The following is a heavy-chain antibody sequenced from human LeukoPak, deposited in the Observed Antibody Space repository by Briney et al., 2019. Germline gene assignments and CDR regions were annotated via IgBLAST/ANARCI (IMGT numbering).Heavy chain of an antibody. J-gene: IGHJ4*02. D-gene: IGHD3-22*01. Sequence: SETLSLTCTVSGGSISSYYWSWIRQPPGKGLEWIGYIYYSGSTNYNPSLKSRITISVDTSKNQFSLKLSSVTAADTAVYYCARSPPGWYYDNSGQFYFDTWGQGALVTVPS. CDR3: ARSPPGWYYDNSGQFYFDT. V-gene: IGHV4-59*08. CDR1: GGSISSYY. CDR2: IYYSGST.